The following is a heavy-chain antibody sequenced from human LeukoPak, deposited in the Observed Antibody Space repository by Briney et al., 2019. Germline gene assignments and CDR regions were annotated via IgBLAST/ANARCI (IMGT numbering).Heavy chain of an antibody. Sequence: PGGSLRLSCAASGVIFSSYAMHWVRQAPGKGLEYVSSISSNGGSTYYANSVKGRFTISRDNSKNTLYLQMGSLRAEDMAMYYCARDSGTAAAGKRGSLDYWGQGTLVTVSS. V-gene: IGHV3-64*01. CDR2: ISSNGGST. CDR3: ARDSGTAAAGKRGSLDY. J-gene: IGHJ4*02. CDR1: GVIFSSYA. D-gene: IGHD6-13*01.